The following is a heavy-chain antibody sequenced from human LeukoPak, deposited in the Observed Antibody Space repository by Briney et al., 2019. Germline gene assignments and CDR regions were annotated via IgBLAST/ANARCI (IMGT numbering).Heavy chain of an antibody. CDR2: ISGSGGST. V-gene: IGHV3-23*01. CDR1: GFTFSSYA. Sequence: GGSLRLSCAASGFTFSSYAMSWVRQAPGKGLEWVSGISGSGGSTYHADSVEGRFTISRDNSKNTLYLQMNSLRAEDTAVYYCAKIRVGYNWNDVNDYWGQGTLVTVSS. CDR3: AKIRVGYNWNDVNDY. D-gene: IGHD1-1*01. J-gene: IGHJ4*02.